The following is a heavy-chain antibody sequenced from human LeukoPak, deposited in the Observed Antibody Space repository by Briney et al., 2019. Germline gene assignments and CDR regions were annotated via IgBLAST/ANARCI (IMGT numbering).Heavy chain of an antibody. CDR2: IWYDGSNK. V-gene: IGHV3-33*01. J-gene: IGHJ5*02. Sequence: AGGSLRLSCAASGFTFSSYGMHWVRQAPGKGLEWVAVIWYDGSNKYYADSVKGRFTISRDNSKNTLYLQMNSLRAEDTAVYYCARDYSSSWYGNWFDPWGQGTLVTVSS. D-gene: IGHD6-13*01. CDR3: ARDYSSSWYGNWFDP. CDR1: GFTFSSYG.